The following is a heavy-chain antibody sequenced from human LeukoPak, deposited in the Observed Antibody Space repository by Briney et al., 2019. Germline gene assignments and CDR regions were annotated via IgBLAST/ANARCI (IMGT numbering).Heavy chain of an antibody. CDR3: ARGVIFGSYWNYYYYMDV. CDR1: GGSFSGYY. J-gene: IGHJ6*03. Sequence: SETLSLTCAVYGGSFSGYYWSWIRQPPGKGLEWIGEINHSGSTNYNPSLKSRVTISVDTSKNQFSLKLSSVTAADTAVYYCARGVIFGSYWNYYYYMDVWGKGTTVTVSS. V-gene: IGHV4-34*01. D-gene: IGHD1-26*01. CDR2: INHSGST.